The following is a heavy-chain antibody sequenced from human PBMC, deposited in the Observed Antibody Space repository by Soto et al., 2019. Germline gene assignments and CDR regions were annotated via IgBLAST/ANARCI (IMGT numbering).Heavy chain of an antibody. V-gene: IGHV4-30-4*02. J-gene: IGHJ5*02. CDR2: VYYSGSS. D-gene: IGHD2-2*01. CDR1: GDSISGGAFF. CDR3: AKLSCTSSTCYFPGWFDP. Sequence: SETMSLTCTVSGDSISGGAFFWSLICQPPGKGLEWIANVYYSGSSYYNPSLKSRLTISVDTTKNQFSLQLKSMTAADTAVYYCAKLSCTSSTCYFPGWFDPWGQGTLVTVS.